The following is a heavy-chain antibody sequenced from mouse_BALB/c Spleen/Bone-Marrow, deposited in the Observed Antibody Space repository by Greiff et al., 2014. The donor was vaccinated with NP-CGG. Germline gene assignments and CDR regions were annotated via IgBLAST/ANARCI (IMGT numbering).Heavy chain of an antibody. V-gene: IGHV1-4*01. J-gene: IGHJ3*01. CDR2: INPSSGYT. D-gene: IGHD4-1*01. Sequence: QVQLQQSGAELARPGASVKMSCKASGYTFTSYTMHWVKQRPGQGLERIGYINPSSGYTNYNQKFKDKATLTADKSSSTACMQLSSLTSEDSAVYYCALANWDIGGPFAYWGQGTLVTVSA. CDR3: ALANWDIGGPFAY. CDR1: GYTFTSYT.